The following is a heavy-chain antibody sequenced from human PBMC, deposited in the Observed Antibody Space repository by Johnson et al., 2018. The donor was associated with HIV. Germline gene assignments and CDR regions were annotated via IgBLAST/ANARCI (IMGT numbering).Heavy chain of an antibody. CDR2: ISYDGSNK. CDR3: AKDGPFGSGIDASDI. CDR1: GFTFSSYA. D-gene: IGHD3-16*01. Sequence: QVQLVESGGGVVQPGRSLRLSCAASGFTFSSYAMHWVRQAPGKGLEWVAVISYDGSNKYYADSVKGRFTISRDNSKNTLYLQMNSLRAGDTAVYYCAKDGPFGSGIDASDIWGQGTMVTVSS. V-gene: IGHV3-30*14. J-gene: IGHJ3*02.